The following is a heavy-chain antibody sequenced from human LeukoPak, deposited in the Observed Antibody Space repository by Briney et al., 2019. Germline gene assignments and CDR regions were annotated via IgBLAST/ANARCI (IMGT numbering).Heavy chain of an antibody. CDR2: IYHSGST. J-gene: IGHJ4*02. Sequence: SETLSLTCTVSGGSISSYYWSWIRQPPGKGLEWIGYIYHSGSTNYNPSLKSRVTISVDTSKNQFSLKLSSVTAADTAVYYCARDRGVDTAYDYWGQGTLVTVSS. CDR3: ARDRGVDTAYDY. V-gene: IGHV4-59*01. CDR1: GGSISSYY. D-gene: IGHD5-18*01.